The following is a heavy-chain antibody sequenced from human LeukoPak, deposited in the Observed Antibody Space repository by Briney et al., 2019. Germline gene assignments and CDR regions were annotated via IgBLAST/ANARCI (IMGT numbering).Heavy chain of an antibody. D-gene: IGHD2-8*01. J-gene: IGHJ5*02. V-gene: IGHV1-69*05. CDR2: IIPIFGTA. CDR3: ARGGLLPNNWFDP. Sequence: SVKVSCTASGGTFSSYAISWVRQAPGQGLEWMGGIIPIFGTANYAQKFQGRVTITTDESTSTAYMELSSLRSEDTAVYYCARGGLLPNNWFDPWGQGTLVTVSS. CDR1: GGTFSSYA.